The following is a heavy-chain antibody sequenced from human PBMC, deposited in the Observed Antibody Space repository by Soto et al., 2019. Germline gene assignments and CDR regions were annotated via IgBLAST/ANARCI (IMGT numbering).Heavy chain of an antibody. V-gene: IGHV3-23*01. CDR2: ITGSGGST. D-gene: IGHD3-10*01. J-gene: IGHJ6*03. CDR1: GFTFSNYD. CDR3: VKFRGRAYPYYYMDV. Sequence: PGGSLRLSCAASGFTFSNYDMNWVRQAPGKGLEWVSAITGSGGSTYDADSVKGRFTISRDNSKNMLYLQMNSLRAEDTATYFCVKFRGRAYPYYYMDVWGKGTTVTVSS.